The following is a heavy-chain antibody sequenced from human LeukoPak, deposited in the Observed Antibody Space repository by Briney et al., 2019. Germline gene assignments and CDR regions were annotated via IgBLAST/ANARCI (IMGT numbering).Heavy chain of an antibody. V-gene: IGHV1-69*04. D-gene: IGHD3-10*01. CDR1: GGTFSSYA. CDR2: IIPILGIA. CDR3: AGAYGSGSYPRSLFDY. Sequence: ASVKVSCKASGGTFSSYAISWVRQAPGQGLEWMGRIIPILGIANYAQKFQGRVTITADKSTSTAYMELSSLRSEDTAVYYCAGAYGSGSYPRSLFDYWGQGTLVTVSS. J-gene: IGHJ4*02.